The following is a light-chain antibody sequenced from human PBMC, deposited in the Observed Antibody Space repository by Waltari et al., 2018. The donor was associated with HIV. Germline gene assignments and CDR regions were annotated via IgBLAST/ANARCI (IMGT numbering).Light chain of an antibody. J-gene: IGKJ1*01. V-gene: IGKV4-1*01. CDR3: QQYYSNPPT. Sequence: DIVMTQSPDSLALSLGEGATLTCKPRQTIFYSSKNKNYLAWYQQRPGQTPKLLIYWASTRDSGVPDRFSGSGSGTDFTLTISNLQSEDVAIYFCQQYYSNPPTFGQGTKVEVK. CDR2: WAS. CDR1: QTIFYSSKNKNY.